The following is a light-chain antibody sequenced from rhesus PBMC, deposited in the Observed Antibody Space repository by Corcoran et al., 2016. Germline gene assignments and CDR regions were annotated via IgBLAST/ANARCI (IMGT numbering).Light chain of an antibody. CDR2: GAS. J-gene: IGKJ3*01. CDR3: QHYYSPPFT. V-gene: IGKV1-25*01. Sequence: DIQMTQSPSSLSASVGDRVTITCRASQDISTDLAWYQQKPGKTPKFLIYGASTLETGVPSRFSGSGSGTDVTLTISSLQSEDFATYYCQHYYSPPFTFGPGTNLDIK. CDR1: QDISTD.